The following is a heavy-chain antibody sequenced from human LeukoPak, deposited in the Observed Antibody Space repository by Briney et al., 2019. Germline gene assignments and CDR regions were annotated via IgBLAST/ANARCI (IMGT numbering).Heavy chain of an antibody. CDR2: ISSSSSYI. J-gene: IGHJ4*02. V-gene: IGHV3-21*01. D-gene: IGHD3-10*01. Sequence: GGSLRLSCAASGFTFSSYAMNWVRQAPGKGLEWVSSISSSSSYIYYADSVKGRFTISRDNAKNSLYLQMNSLRAEDTAVYYCARDPGPYYFDYWGQGTLVTVSS. CDR3: ARDPGPYYFDY. CDR1: GFTFSSYA.